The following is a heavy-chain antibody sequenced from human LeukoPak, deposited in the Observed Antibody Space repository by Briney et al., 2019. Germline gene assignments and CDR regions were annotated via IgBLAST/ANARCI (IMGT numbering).Heavy chain of an antibody. D-gene: IGHD3-3*01. V-gene: IGHV1-18*01. CDR2: ISAYNGNT. J-gene: IGHJ5*02. CDR3: ARALGYDFWSGPISENWFDP. Sequence: ASVKVSCKASGYTFTSYGISWVRQAPGQGLEWMGWISAYNGNTNYAQKLQGRVTMTTDTSTSTAYMELRSLRSDDTAVYYCARALGYDFWSGPISENWFDPWGQGTLVTVSS. CDR1: GYTFTSYG.